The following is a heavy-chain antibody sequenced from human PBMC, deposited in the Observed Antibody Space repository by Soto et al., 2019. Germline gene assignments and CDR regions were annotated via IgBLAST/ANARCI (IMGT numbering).Heavy chain of an antibody. V-gene: IGHV1-69*13. CDR1: GGTFSSYA. CDR2: IIPIFGTA. Sequence: SVKVSCKASGGTFSSYAISWVRQAPGQGLEWMGGIIPIFGTANYAQKFQGRVTITADESTSTAYMELSSLRSEDTAVYYCARLNYYDSTDYFDSWGQGTLVTVSS. CDR3: ARLNYYDSTDYFDS. J-gene: IGHJ4*02. D-gene: IGHD3-22*01.